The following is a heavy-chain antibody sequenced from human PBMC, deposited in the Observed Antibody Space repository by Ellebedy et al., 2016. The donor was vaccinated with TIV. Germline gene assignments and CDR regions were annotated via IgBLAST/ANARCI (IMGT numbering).Heavy chain of an antibody. CDR3: ARIISSGAY. CDR1: GFTFSSYW. V-gene: IGHV3-74*01. J-gene: IGHJ4*02. Sequence: GESLKISCAASGFTFSSYWMHWVRQAPWKGLLWVSRINSDGSSTTYADSVKGRFTISRDNAKNTLYLQMNSLRDEDTAGYYCARIISSGAYWGQGTLVTVSS. D-gene: IGHD6-19*01. CDR2: INSDGSST.